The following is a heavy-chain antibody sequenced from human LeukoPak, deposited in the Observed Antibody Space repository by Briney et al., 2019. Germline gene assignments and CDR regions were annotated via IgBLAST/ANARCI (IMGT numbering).Heavy chain of an antibody. D-gene: IGHD6-19*01. CDR1: GGSISNYH. V-gene: IGHV4-4*07. CDR2: IHTSGST. J-gene: IGHJ4*02. Sequence: KPSETLSLTCTVSGGSISNYHWTWIRQPAGKGLEWIGQIHTSGSTNYNPPLKSRVSMSIDTTEDQVSLTIRSVTAADTAFYYCARRDISSGWSFDYWGQGTLVTVFS. CDR3: ARRDISSGWSFDY.